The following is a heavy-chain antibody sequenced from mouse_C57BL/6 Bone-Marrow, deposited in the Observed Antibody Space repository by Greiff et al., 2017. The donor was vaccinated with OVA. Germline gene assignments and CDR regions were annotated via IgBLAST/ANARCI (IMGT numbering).Heavy chain of an antibody. CDR1: GFTFSSYG. J-gene: IGHJ2*01. CDR2: ISSGGSYT. CDR3: ERNYYGSSDY. D-gene: IGHD1-1*01. V-gene: IGHV5-6*01. Sequence: EVKLVESGGDLVKPGGSLKLSCAASGFTFSSYGMSWVRQTPDKRLEWVATISSGGSYTYYPASVKGRFTISRDNAKNTLYLQMSSLKSEDTAMYDCERNYYGSSDYWGQGTTLTVSS.